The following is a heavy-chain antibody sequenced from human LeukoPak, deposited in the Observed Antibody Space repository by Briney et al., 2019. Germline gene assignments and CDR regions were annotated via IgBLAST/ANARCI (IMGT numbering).Heavy chain of an antibody. D-gene: IGHD3-16*02. Sequence: SGKVSCKASGFTFTSSAAQWVRQARGQRLEWIGWIVVGSGNTNYAQKFQERVTITRDMSTSTAYMELSSLRSEDTAVYYCARSGSLYASFDYWGQGTLVTVSS. V-gene: IGHV1-58*01. CDR2: IVVGSGNT. CDR1: GFTFTSSA. CDR3: ARSGSLYASFDY. J-gene: IGHJ4*02.